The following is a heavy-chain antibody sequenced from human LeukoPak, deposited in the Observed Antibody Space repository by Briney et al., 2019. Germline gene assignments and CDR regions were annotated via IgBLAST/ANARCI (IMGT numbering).Heavy chain of an antibody. Sequence: PSQTLSLTCTVSGGSISSYYWSWIRQPAGKGLEWIGRIYTSGSTNYNPSLKSRVTMSVDTSKNQFSLKLSSVTAADTAVYYCARDSIMVRGADWFDPWGQGTLVTVSS. D-gene: IGHD3-10*01. CDR3: ARDSIMVRGADWFDP. CDR1: GGSISSYY. V-gene: IGHV4-4*07. J-gene: IGHJ5*02. CDR2: IYTSGST.